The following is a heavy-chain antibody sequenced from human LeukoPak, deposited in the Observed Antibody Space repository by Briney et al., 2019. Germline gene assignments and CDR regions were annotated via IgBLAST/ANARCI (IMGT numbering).Heavy chain of an antibody. CDR2: IYTSGST. Sequence: SETLSLTCTVSSGSLGSYYWNWLRQPAGKGLEWIGYIYTSGSTNYNPSLKSRVTMSVDTSKNQFSLKLNSVTAADTAFYYCAREYSSSSGKALDYWGQGTLVTVSS. V-gene: IGHV4-4*07. CDR1: SGSLGSYY. D-gene: IGHD6-6*01. J-gene: IGHJ4*02. CDR3: AREYSSSSGKALDY.